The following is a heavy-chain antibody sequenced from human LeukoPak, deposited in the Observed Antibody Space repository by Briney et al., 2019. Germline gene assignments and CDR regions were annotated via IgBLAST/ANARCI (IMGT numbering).Heavy chain of an antibody. D-gene: IGHD6-13*01. CDR1: GFTFSGYS. Sequence: GGSLRLSCAASGFTFSGYSMNWVRQAPGKGLEWVSSISSSSYIYYADSVKGRFTISRDSAKNSLYLQMNSLRAEDTAVYYCAKAWAAAGTFASWGQGTLVTVSS. J-gene: IGHJ4*02. CDR2: ISSSSYI. V-gene: IGHV3-21*01. CDR3: AKAWAAAGTFAS.